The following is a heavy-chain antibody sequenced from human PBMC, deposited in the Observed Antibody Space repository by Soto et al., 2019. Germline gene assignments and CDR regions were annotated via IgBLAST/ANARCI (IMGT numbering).Heavy chain of an antibody. CDR3: ASPYYYGSGSYPQGGFDY. Sequence: GASVKVSCKASGGTFSSYAISWVRQAPGQGLEWMGGIIPIFGTANYAQKFQGRVTITADESTSTAYRELSSLRSEDTAVYYGASPYYYGSGSYPQGGFDYWGKGTLVTVSS. J-gene: IGHJ4*02. D-gene: IGHD3-10*01. V-gene: IGHV1-69*13. CDR2: IIPIFGTA. CDR1: GGTFSSYA.